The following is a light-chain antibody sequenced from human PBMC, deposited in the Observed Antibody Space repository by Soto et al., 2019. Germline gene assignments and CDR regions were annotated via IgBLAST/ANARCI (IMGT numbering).Light chain of an antibody. V-gene: IGKV1-5*03. Sequence: DIQMTPNPSTLSAYVGDIVIITCRASQSISSWLAWYQQKPGKAPKLLIYKASSLESGVPSRFSGSGSGTEFTLTISSLQPDEFATYYCQQYNSYSWTFGQGTKVDIK. CDR2: KAS. CDR1: QSISSW. J-gene: IGKJ1*01. CDR3: QQYNSYSWT.